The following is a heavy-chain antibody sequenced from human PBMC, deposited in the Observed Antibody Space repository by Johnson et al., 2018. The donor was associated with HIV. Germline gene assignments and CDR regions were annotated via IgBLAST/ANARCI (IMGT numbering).Heavy chain of an antibody. J-gene: IGHJ3*02. CDR3: ARPSEDYSSSSGDAFDI. V-gene: IGHV3-30*04. CDR1: GFTFSSYA. Sequence: QMQLVESGGGVVQPGRSLRLSCAASGFTFSSYAMHWVRQAPGKGLEWVAVISYDGSNKYYADSVKGRFTISRDNSKNTLYLQMNRLRAEDTAVYYCARPSEDYSSSSGDAFDIWGQGTMVTVSS. D-gene: IGHD6-6*01. CDR2: ISYDGSNK.